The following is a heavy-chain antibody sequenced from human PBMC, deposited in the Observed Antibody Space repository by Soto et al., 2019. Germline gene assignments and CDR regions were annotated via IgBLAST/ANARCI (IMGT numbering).Heavy chain of an antibody. V-gene: IGHV3-48*03. J-gene: IGHJ3*01. D-gene: IGHD2-8*02. CDR3: VKEYCTGGVCFYAFDL. CDR2: ISDGGTTI. Sequence: EAELVESGGGLVQPGGSLTLSCAASGFIFSDYEVNWVRQAPGRGPEWISYISDGGTTIYYAASVKGRFTISRDNAKKSIYLHMANLRVDDTSIYFCVKEYCTGGVCFYAFDLWGQGTVISVSS. CDR1: GFIFSDYE.